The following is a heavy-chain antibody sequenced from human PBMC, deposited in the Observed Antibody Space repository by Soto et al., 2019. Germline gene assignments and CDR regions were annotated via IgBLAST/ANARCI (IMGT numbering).Heavy chain of an antibody. CDR2: IYYTGST. CDR3: ARDFSHLGPGGDYRFFEP. CDR1: GGSISSSY. V-gene: IGHV4-59*01. D-gene: IGHD2-21*01. Sequence: PSETLSLTCTVSGGSISSSYWTWIRQPPGQGLEWIGYIYYTGSTNYNPSLKSRVTISVDTSKNQFSLEVKSVTAADTAIYYCARDFSHLGPGGDYRFFEPWGQGMLVTVSS. J-gene: IGHJ5*02.